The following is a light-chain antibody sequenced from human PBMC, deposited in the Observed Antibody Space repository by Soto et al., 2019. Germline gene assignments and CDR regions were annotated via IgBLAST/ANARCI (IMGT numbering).Light chain of an antibody. CDR3: AAWDDRLNGYYV. V-gene: IGLV1-44*01. Sequence: ALTQPPSASGTPGQRVTISCSGSSSNIGSHTVNWFQQLPGTAPKLLIYSNDQRPSGVPDRFSGSKSGTSASLAISGLQSEDDGDYYCAAWDDRLNGYYVFGTGTKVTVL. J-gene: IGLJ1*01. CDR1: SSNIGSHT. CDR2: SND.